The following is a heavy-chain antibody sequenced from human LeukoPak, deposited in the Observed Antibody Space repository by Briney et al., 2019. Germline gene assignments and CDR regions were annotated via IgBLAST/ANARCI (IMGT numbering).Heavy chain of an antibody. CDR1: GFTFSSYA. J-gene: IGHJ4*02. V-gene: IGHV3-23*01. D-gene: IGHD3-22*01. CDR2: IRGSGGST. Sequence: GGSLRLSCAASGFTFSSYAMSWVRQAPGKGLEWVSAIRGSGGSTYYADSVKGRFTISRDNSKNTLYLQMNSLRAEDTAVYYCAKLQYYYDSSGYFWGQGTLVTVSS. CDR3: AKLQYYYDSSGYF.